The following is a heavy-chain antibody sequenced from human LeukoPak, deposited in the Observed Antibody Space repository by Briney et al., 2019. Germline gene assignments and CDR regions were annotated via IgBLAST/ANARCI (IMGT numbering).Heavy chain of an antibody. CDR2: IYYSGST. V-gene: IGHV4-59*01. D-gene: IGHD6-19*01. CDR1: GGSISSYY. J-gene: IGHJ4*02. Sequence: SETLSLTCTVSGGSISSYYWSWIRQPPGKGLEWIGSIYYSGSTNYNPSLKSRLTISVDTSKNQFPLKLSSVTAADTAVYYCARVAGTLAVAGRVYFDYWGQGALVTVSS. CDR3: ARVAGTLAVAGRVYFDY.